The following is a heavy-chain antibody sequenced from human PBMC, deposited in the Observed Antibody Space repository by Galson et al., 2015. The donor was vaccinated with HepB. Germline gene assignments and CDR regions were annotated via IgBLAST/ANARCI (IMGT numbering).Heavy chain of an antibody. V-gene: IGHV3-73*01. CDR1: GFIFSDSS. D-gene: IGHD5-12*01. J-gene: IGHJ4*02. Sequence: SLRLSCAASGFIFSDSSVHWVRQASGKGLEWVGRIKNKANNYVTVYAPPVKGRFTLSRDDSKNTAYLQMNSLKVEDTAVYYCTVAESDYWGQGTLVTVSS. CDR3: TVAESDY. CDR2: IKNKANNYVT.